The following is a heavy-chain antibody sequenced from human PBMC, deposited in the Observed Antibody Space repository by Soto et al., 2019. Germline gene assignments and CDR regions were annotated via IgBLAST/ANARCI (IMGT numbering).Heavy chain of an antibody. CDR3: ARDGATTGHWDY. CDR2: ISISSITI. Sequence: EVQLVESGGGLVQPGGSLRLSCRASGFTFSTFSMNWVRQAPGKGLEWISYISISSITIHYADSVKGRFTISRDNAKSSLYLQVDRLRDDDTAMYYCARDGATTGHWDYWGQGTLVTVSS. V-gene: IGHV3-48*02. J-gene: IGHJ4*02. D-gene: IGHD1-26*01. CDR1: GFTFSTFS.